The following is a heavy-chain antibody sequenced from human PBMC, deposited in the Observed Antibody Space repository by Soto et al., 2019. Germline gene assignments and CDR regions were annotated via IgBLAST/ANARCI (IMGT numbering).Heavy chain of an antibody. Sequence: QVQLVQSGAEVKKPGSSVKVSCKASGGTFSSYIINWVRQAPGQGLEWMGRIIPIRGKAKYEQKFQGRDTITADNSTSTAYMELSSLRSEDTAVYYCARGLHYDSISLDDYWGQGTLVTVSS. CDR2: IIPIRGKA. CDR1: GGTFSSYI. CDR3: ARGLHYDSISLDDY. J-gene: IGHJ4*02. V-gene: IGHV1-69*02. D-gene: IGHD3-22*01.